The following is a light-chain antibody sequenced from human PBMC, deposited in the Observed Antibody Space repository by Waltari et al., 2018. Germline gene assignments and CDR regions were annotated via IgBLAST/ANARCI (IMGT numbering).Light chain of an antibody. Sequence: QSGLTQPASVSGSPGQSLTITCTGTNSDIGGYKFVSWYQEHPGKVPNLILFDVSERPSWVSNRFAGSKSGNTASLTISGLQAEDEAHYYCSSYSGTTTFVLFGGGTKLTVL. CDR2: DVS. CDR1: NSDIGGYKF. J-gene: IGLJ3*02. CDR3: SSYSGTTTFVL. V-gene: IGLV2-14*03.